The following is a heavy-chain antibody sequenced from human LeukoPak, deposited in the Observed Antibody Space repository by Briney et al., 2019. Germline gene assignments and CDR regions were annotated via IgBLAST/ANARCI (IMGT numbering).Heavy chain of an antibody. CDR3: ARGATYYDFWSGYYAPDSGMDV. CDR2: INPNSGGT. D-gene: IGHD3-3*01. Sequence: ASVKVSCKASGYTFTGYYMHWMRQAPGQGLEWMGWINPNSGGTNYAQKFQGRVTMTRDTSISTAYMELSRLRSDDTAVYYCARGATYYDFWSGYYAPDSGMDVWGQGTTVTVSS. V-gene: IGHV1-2*02. CDR1: GYTFTGYY. J-gene: IGHJ6*02.